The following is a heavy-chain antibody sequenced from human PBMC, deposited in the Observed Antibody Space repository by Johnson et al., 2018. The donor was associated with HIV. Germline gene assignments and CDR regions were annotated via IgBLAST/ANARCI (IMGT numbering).Heavy chain of an antibody. J-gene: IGHJ3*02. CDR2: ISYDGSNK. V-gene: IGHV3-30-3*01. CDR1: GFKFSDYH. D-gene: IGHD5-24*01. CDR3: AREMATIRGYAFDI. Sequence: QVQLVESGGGLVKPGGSLRLSCAASGFKFSDYHMSWIRQAPGKGLDWVAVISYDGSNKYYADSVKGRFTISSDNSKNTLYLQMNSLRAEDTAVYYCAREMATIRGYAFDIWGQGTMVHVSS.